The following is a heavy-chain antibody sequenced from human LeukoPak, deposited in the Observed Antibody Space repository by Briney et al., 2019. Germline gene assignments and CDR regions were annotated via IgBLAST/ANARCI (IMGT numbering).Heavy chain of an antibody. CDR1: GFTFSSYA. D-gene: IGHD5-12*01. J-gene: IGHJ4*02. CDR2: ISGSGGST. Sequence: GGSLRLSCAASGFTFSSYAMSWVRQAPGKGLDWVSAISGSGGSTYYADSVKGRFTISRDNSKNTLYLQMNSLRAEDTAVYYCAKIVATITEPTVFDYWGQGTLVTVSS. V-gene: IGHV3-23*01. CDR3: AKIVATITEPTVFDY.